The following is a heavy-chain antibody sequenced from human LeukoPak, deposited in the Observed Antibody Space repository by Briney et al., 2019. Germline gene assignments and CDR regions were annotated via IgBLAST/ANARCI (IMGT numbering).Heavy chain of an antibody. CDR3: AKTGGSSWSFDY. CDR2: ISYDGSNK. D-gene: IGHD6-13*01. CDR1: GFTFSSYA. Sequence: GGSLRLSCAASGFTFSSYAMHWVRQAPGKGLEWVAVISYDGSNKYYADSVKGRFTISRDNSKNTLYLQMNSLRAEDTAVYYCAKTGGSSWSFDYWGQGTLVTVSS. J-gene: IGHJ4*02. V-gene: IGHV3-30*04.